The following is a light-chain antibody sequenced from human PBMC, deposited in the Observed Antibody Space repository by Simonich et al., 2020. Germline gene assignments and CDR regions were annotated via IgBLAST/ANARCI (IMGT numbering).Light chain of an antibody. CDR1: SGSVSTSYY. CDR2: STN. V-gene: IGLV8-61*01. CDR3: VLYMGSGIWV. Sequence: QTVVTQEPSFSVSPGGTVTLTCGLSSGSVSTSYYPSWYQQTPGPAQSTLIFSTNTRSSGVPDRFSGSILGNKAALTITGAQADDESDYYCVLYMGSGIWVFGGGTKLTVL. J-gene: IGLJ3*02.